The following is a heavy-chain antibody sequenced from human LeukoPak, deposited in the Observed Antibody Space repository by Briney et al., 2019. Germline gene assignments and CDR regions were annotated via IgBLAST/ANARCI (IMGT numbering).Heavy chain of an antibody. Sequence: SETLSLTCTVSGGSISSYYWSWIRQPPGKGLEWIGYIYYSGSTNYNPSLKRRVTISVDTSKNQFSLKLSSVTAADTAVYYCASEADGSGSYSDWFDPWGQGTLVTVSS. D-gene: IGHD3-10*01. CDR1: GGSISSYY. V-gene: IGHV4-59*12. CDR3: ASEADGSGSYSDWFDP. J-gene: IGHJ5*02. CDR2: IYYSGST.